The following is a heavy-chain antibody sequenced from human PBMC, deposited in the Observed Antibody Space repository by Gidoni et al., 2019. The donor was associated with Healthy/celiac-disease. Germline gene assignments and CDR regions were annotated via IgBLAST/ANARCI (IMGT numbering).Heavy chain of an antibody. V-gene: IGHV1-69*06. CDR1: GGTFSSYA. D-gene: IGHD2-2*01. Sequence: EVKKPGSSVKVSCKASGGTFSSYAISWVRQAPGQGLEWMGGIIPIFGTANYAQKFQGRVTITADKSTSTAYMELSSLRSEDTAVYYCARRYCSSTSCYVRRGGIDYYYGMDVWGQGTTVTVSS. J-gene: IGHJ6*02. CDR3: ARRYCSSTSCYVRRGGIDYYYGMDV. CDR2: IIPIFGTA.